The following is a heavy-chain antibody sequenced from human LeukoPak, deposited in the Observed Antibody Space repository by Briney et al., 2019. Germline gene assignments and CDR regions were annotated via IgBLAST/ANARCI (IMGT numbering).Heavy chain of an antibody. CDR2: ISYDGST. CDR1: GGSISGSSHY. Sequence: SETLSLTCTVSGGSISGSSHYWGWIRQPPGKGLEWIGSISYDGSTYYNPSLKSRVTISVDTSKNQFSLKLSSVTAADTAVYYCARQGVAVAGTDYWGQGTLVTVSS. CDR3: ARQGVAVAGTDY. D-gene: IGHD6-19*01. J-gene: IGHJ4*02. V-gene: IGHV4-39*01.